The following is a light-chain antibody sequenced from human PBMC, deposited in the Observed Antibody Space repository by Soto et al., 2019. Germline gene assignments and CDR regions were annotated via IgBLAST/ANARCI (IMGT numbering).Light chain of an antibody. V-gene: IGKV3-15*01. CDR2: GAS. CDR1: ETVATN. J-gene: IGKJ1*01. Sequence: PGERATLSCRASETVATNLAWYQQKPGQAPRLLISGASTRAAGISDRFRGSGSGTEFTLTISSLRSEDSAIYYCQQYFEWPPMTFGQGTNVDIK. CDR3: QQYFEWPPMT.